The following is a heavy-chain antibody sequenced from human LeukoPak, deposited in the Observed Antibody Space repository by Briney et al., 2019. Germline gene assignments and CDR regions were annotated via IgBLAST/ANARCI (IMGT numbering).Heavy chain of an antibody. J-gene: IGHJ3*02. D-gene: IGHD4-11*01. CDR1: GDSFTSVTDY. CDR3: ARRETSDRGKDAFDI. Sequence: SETLSLTCTVSGDSFTSVTDYWAWVRQPPGKGLEWIASGDYSGGTYYNPSLESRVTISVDTSKNQFSLKLSSVTAADTAVYYCARRETSDRGKDAFDIWGQGTMVTVSS. CDR2: GDYSGGT. V-gene: IGHV4-39*07.